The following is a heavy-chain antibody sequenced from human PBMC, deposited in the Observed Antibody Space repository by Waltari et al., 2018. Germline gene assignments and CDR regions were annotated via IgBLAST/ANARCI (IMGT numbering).Heavy chain of an antibody. Sequence: EVQLVESGGGLVQRGGSLRLSCPASGFIFSSYWMTWVRQAPGKGLEWVANIKQDGSATYYIDSVEGRFTVSRDNANKSLFLQMNSLRADDTAVYYCARGINVGMDVWGQGTTVTVSS. J-gene: IGHJ6*02. CDR1: GFIFSSYW. D-gene: IGHD2-21*01. CDR3: ARGINVGMDV. V-gene: IGHV3-7*01. CDR2: IKQDGSAT.